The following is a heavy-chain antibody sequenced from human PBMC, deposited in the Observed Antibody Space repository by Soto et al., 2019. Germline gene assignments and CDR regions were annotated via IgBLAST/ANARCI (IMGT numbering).Heavy chain of an antibody. Sequence: PGGSLRLSCAASGFTFTTAWINWVRQAPGKGLEWVGRIKSKADGGTTDYAAPVKGRFTISRDDSKNTLYLQMSSLKTEDTAVYYCTTGYCSSTSCYAPLRWYYYSYMDVWGKGTTVTVSS. CDR2: IKSKADGGTT. J-gene: IGHJ6*03. CDR1: GFTFTTAW. CDR3: TTGYCSSTSCYAPLRWYYYSYMDV. D-gene: IGHD2-2*01. V-gene: IGHV3-15*07.